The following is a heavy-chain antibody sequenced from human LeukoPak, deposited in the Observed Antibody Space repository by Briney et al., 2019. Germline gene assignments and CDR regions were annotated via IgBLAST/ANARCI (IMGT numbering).Heavy chain of an antibody. V-gene: IGHV3-23*01. J-gene: IGHJ4*02. Sequence: GGSLRLSCAASGFTFSNYAMSWVRQAPGKGLEWVSVISGSGDSTYYADSVEGRFTISRDNSKNTLYLQMNSLKAEDTAVYYCSTTYYYDSSEGYWGQGTLVTVSS. CDR2: ISGSGDST. CDR3: STTYYYDSSEGY. D-gene: IGHD3-22*01. CDR1: GFTFSNYA.